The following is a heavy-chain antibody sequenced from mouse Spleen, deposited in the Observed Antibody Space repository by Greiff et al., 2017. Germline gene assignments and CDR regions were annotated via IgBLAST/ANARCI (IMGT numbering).Heavy chain of an antibody. CDR3: ARGPYGNYPDY. CDR1: GYTFTSYW. Sequence: QVQLQQPGAELVMPGASVKLSCKASGYTFTSYWMHWVKQRPGQGLEWIGEIDPSDSYTNYNQKFKGKATLTVDKSSSTAYMQLSSLTSEDSAVYYCARGPYGNYPDYWGQGTTLTVSS. V-gene: IGHV1-69*01. J-gene: IGHJ2*01. CDR2: IDPSDSYT. D-gene: IGHD2-1*01.